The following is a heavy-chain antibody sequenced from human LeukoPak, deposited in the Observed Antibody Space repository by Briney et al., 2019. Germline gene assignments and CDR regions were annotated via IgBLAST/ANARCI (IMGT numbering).Heavy chain of an antibody. CDR3: ARAPLYYYDSSGQYYFDY. CDR2: IYHSRST. J-gene: IGHJ4*02. Sequence: SETLSLTCAVSGGSISSSNWWSWVRQPPGKGLEWIGEIYHSRSTNYNPSLKSRVTISVDKSKNQFSLKLSSVTAADTAVYYCARAPLYYYDSSGQYYFDYWGQGTLVTVSS. CDR1: GGSISSSNW. V-gene: IGHV4-4*02. D-gene: IGHD3-22*01.